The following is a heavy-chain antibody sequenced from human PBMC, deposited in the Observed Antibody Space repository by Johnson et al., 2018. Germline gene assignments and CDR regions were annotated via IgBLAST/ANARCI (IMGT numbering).Heavy chain of an antibody. V-gene: IGHV3-30-3*01. D-gene: IGHD3-10*01. CDR3: ARGGLVWFGELYV. Sequence: VQLVESGGGVVQPGRSLRLSCAASGFTFSSYAMHWVRQAPGKGLEWVAVISYDGSNKYYADSVKGRFTISRDNAKTTLYLQMNRLRAEDTAVYYCARGGLVWFGELYVWGQGTTVTVSS. CDR1: GFTFSSYA. CDR2: ISYDGSNK. J-gene: IGHJ6*02.